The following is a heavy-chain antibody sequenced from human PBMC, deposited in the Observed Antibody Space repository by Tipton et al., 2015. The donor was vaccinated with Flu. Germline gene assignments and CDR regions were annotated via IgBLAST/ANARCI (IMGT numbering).Heavy chain of an antibody. Sequence: TLSLTCSVSGDSIGSPYYWGWIRQPPGKGLEWIGNIHKTGYTYYNPSLTSRVTISVDTSKNQFSLKLSSVTAADTAVYYCARVRAGTYYYGMDVWGQGTTVTVSS. CDR1: GDSIGSPYY. J-gene: IGHJ6*02. CDR2: IHKTGYT. V-gene: IGHV4-38-2*02. CDR3: ARVRAGTYYYGMDV. D-gene: IGHD1-1*01.